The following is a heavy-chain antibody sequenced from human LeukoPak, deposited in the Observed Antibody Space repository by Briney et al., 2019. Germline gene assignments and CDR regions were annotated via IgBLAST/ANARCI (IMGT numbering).Heavy chain of an antibody. D-gene: IGHD3-22*01. CDR1: GGSIGSDS. Sequence: SETLSLTCTVSGGSIGSDSWCWRRPPPGKGQGWTGYIYSSGSTNYNPSLKSRVTISVDTSKNHFSLKMSSVTAADTAVYYWARVPPYYYDSSGYFVAAFNIWGLGTMVTVSS. CDR3: ARVPPYYYDSSGYFVAAFNI. J-gene: IGHJ3*02. V-gene: IGHV4-59*01. CDR2: IYSSGST.